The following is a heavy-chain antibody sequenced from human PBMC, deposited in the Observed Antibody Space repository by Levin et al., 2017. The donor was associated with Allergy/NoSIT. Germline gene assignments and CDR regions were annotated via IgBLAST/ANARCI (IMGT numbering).Heavy chain of an antibody. CDR1: GFTFSSYG. D-gene: IGHD3-16*02. Sequence: PGGSLRLSCAASGFTFSSYGMHWVRQAPGKGLEWVAVIWYDGSNKYYADSVKGRFTISRDNSKNTLYLQMNSLRAEDTAVYYCARDQFYDYVWGSYRSEGAFDIWGQGTMVTVSS. CDR3: ARDQFYDYVWGSYRSEGAFDI. J-gene: IGHJ3*02. V-gene: IGHV3-33*01. CDR2: IWYDGSNK.